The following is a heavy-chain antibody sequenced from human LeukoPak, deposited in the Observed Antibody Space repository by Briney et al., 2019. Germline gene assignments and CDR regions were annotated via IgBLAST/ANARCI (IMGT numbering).Heavy chain of an antibody. D-gene: IGHD3-10*01. V-gene: IGHV3-23*01. CDR2: ISGSGGST. CDR1: GFTLSSYS. Sequence: GGSLRLSCAVSGFTLSSYSMNWVRQAPGKGLEWVSAISGSGGSTYYADSVKGRFTISRDNSKNTLYLQMNSLRAEDTAVYYCAKALGGSGSYRDYWGQGTLVTVSS. CDR3: AKALGGSGSYRDY. J-gene: IGHJ4*02.